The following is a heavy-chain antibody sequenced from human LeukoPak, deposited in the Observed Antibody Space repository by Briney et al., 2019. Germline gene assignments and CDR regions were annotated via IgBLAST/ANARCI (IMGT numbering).Heavy chain of an antibody. CDR2: INMDGSEE. CDR3: TRDRWIDY. D-gene: IGHD3-16*02. CDR1: GLIFSNYW. V-gene: IGHV3-7*01. J-gene: IGHJ4*02. Sequence: GGSLRLSCAASGLIFSNYWMTWVRQAPGKGLEWVANINMDGSEENYVDSVKGRFTISRDNAKNSLYLRMNSLRAEDTAVYYCTRDRWIDYWGQGTLVTVS.